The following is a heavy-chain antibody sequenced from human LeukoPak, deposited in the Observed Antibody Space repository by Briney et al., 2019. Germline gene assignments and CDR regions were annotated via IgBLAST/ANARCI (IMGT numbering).Heavy chain of an antibody. CDR2: MKEDGSEK. Sequence: GGSLRLSCAASEFTFSSYWMTWVRQAPGKGLECVASMKEDGSEKYCVDSMKGRFTISRDNAKNSLYLQMNSLTAEDTAVYYCASLLGATTIMPDWGQGTLVTVSS. CDR3: ASLLGATTIMPD. D-gene: IGHD5-24*01. J-gene: IGHJ4*02. CDR1: EFTFSSYW. V-gene: IGHV3-7*03.